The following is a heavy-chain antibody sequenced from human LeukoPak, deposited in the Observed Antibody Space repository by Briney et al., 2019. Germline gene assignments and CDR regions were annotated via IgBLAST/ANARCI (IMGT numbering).Heavy chain of an antibody. D-gene: IGHD1-26*01. V-gene: IGHV3-23*01. CDR1: GFPFGSHA. Sequence: PGGSLRLSCAASGFPFGSHAMKWVRQAPGKGLEWVSAISGSGGSTYYADSVKGRFTISRDNSKNTLYLQMNSLRAEDTAVYYCAKDLRWGAEDAFDIWGQGTMVTVSS. J-gene: IGHJ3*02. CDR3: AKDLRWGAEDAFDI. CDR2: ISGSGGST.